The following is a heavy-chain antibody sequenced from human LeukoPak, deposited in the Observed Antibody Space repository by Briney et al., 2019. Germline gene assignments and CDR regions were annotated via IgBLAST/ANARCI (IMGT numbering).Heavy chain of an antibody. J-gene: IGHJ5*02. CDR3: ARRGPLNWFDR. CDR1: GGSISSIDSY. Sequence: SETLSLTCTVSGGSISSIDSYRGWVRQPPGKGLEYIATLYYTGTIDYNPSLKSRLTISVDTSKNQFSLKLSSVTAADTAVYYCARRGPLNWFDRWGQGTLVTVSS. V-gene: IGHV4-39*01. CDR2: LYYTGTI. D-gene: IGHD3-10*01.